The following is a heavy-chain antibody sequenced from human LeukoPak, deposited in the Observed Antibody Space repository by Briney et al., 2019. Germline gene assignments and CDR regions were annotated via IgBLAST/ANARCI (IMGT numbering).Heavy chain of an antibody. Sequence: GGSLRLSCAASGFTFSSYSMNWVRQAPGKGLEWVSSISSSSSYIYYADSVKGRFTISRDNAKNSLYLQMNSLRAEDTAVYYCARADPITMIVVAYFDYWGQGTLVTVSS. CDR2: ISSSSSYI. CDR3: ARADPITMIVVAYFDY. D-gene: IGHD3-22*01. V-gene: IGHV3-21*01. J-gene: IGHJ4*02. CDR1: GFTFSSYS.